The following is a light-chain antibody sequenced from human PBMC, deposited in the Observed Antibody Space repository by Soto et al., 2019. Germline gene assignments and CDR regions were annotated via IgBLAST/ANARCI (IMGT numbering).Light chain of an antibody. Sequence: QSVLTQPRSVSGSPGQSVTISRTGTSSDVGGYNYVTWYQQHPGRAPKVMIYDVKTRPSGVPDRFSGSKSGNTASLTISELQAEDEADYYCYSYAGSYTFVFGTGTKVTVL. CDR2: DVK. J-gene: IGLJ1*01. CDR3: YSYAGSYTFV. CDR1: SSDVGGYNY. V-gene: IGLV2-11*01.